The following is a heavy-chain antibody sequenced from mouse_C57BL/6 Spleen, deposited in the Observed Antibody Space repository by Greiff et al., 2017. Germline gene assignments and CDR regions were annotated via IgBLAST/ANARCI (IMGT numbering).Heavy chain of an antibody. CDR1: GYTFTSYW. D-gene: IGHD2-1*01. CDR3: ARNYGNSWYFDV. CDR2: IDPSDSYT. V-gene: IGHV1-69*01. Sequence: QVQLQQSGAELVMPGASVKLSCKASGYTFTSYWMHWVKQRPGQGLEWIGEIDPSDSYTNYNQKFKGKSTLTVDKSSSTAYMQLSSLTSEDSAVYYCARNYGNSWYFDVWGTGTTVTVSS. J-gene: IGHJ1*03.